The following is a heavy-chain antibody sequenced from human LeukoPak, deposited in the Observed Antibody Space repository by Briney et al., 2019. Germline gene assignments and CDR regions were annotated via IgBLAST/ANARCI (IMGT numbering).Heavy chain of an antibody. J-gene: IGHJ4*02. Sequence: ASVKVSCKASGGTFSSYDISWVRQAPGQGLEWMGRISPIFGTANYAQKFQGRVTITTDESTSTAYMGLCRLRAEDTAVYYCASPSSTYSSGYLYWGQGTLVTVSS. CDR3: ASPSSTYSSGYLY. CDR1: GGTFSSYD. V-gene: IGHV1-69*05. D-gene: IGHD3-22*01. CDR2: ISPIFGTA.